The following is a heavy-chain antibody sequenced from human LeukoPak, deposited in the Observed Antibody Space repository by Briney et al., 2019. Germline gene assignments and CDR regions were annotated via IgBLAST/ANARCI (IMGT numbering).Heavy chain of an antibody. CDR1: GFTFSSYW. V-gene: IGHV3-7*01. D-gene: IGHD1-14*01. J-gene: IGHJ6*03. Sequence: QSGGSLRLSCAASGFTFSSYWMSWVRQAPGKGLEWVANIKQDGSEKYYVDSVKGRFTISRDNAKNSLYLQMNSLRAEDTAVYYCARDNPRSYYYYMDVWGKGTTVTVSS. CDR2: IKQDGSEK. CDR3: ARDNPRSYYYYMDV.